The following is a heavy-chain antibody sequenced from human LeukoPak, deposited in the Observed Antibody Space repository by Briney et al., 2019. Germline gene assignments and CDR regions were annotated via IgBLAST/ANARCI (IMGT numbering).Heavy chain of an antibody. J-gene: IGHJ5*02. CDR3: ARGETILNWFDP. Sequence: SVKVSCKTSGGTFSSEAFIWVRQAPGQGLEWMGGIIPIFGRADYAQKFQDIVTITADESTSTVYMELSSLRSEDTAVYYCARGETILNWFDPWGQGTLVTVSS. CDR1: GGTFSSEA. CDR2: IIPIFGRA. V-gene: IGHV1-69*13. D-gene: IGHD1-1*01.